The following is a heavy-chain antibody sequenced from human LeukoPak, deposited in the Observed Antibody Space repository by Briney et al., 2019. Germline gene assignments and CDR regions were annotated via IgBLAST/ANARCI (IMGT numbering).Heavy chain of an antibody. D-gene: IGHD3-10*01. V-gene: IGHV4-59*01. J-gene: IGHJ4*02. CDR3: AREVGSQYYGSGSYSAAHFDH. CDR2: IYETGTT. CDR1: GGSISSYY. Sequence: PSETLSLTCTVSGGSISSYYWSWLRQSPGKGLEWIGYIYETGTTNYNPSLSSRVTISVDTSRNQFSLKLNSLTAADTAVYYCAREVGSQYYGSGSYSAAHFDHWGQGTLVTVLS.